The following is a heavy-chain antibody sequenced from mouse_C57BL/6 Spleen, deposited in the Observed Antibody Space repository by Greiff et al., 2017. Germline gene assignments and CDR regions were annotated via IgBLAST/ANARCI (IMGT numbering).Heavy chain of an antibody. J-gene: IGHJ3*01. Sequence: VQLQQPGAELVMPGASVKLSCKASGYTFTSYWMHWVKQRPGQGLEWIGEIDPSDSYTNYNHKFKGKSTLTVDKSSSTAYMQLSSLTSEDSAVYYCANGSNAPWFAYWGQGTLVTVSA. CDR3: ANGSNAPWFAY. V-gene: IGHV1-69*01. CDR1: GYTFTSYW. D-gene: IGHD1-1*01. CDR2: IDPSDSYT.